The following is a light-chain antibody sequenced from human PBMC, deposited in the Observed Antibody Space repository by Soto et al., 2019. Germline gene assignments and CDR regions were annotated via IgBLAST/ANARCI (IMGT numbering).Light chain of an antibody. CDR2: GAS. Sequence: EIVMTQSPAILSLSPGETATLSCRASQSIATNLAWYQQRPGQAPRLLIYGASTRATDVPDRFSGSVSGTEFILSNTTLQSEDFAVYYCQQYNSWPPLFTFGPGTTLDL. CDR3: QQYNSWPPLFT. J-gene: IGKJ3*01. V-gene: IGKV3D-15*01. CDR1: QSIATN.